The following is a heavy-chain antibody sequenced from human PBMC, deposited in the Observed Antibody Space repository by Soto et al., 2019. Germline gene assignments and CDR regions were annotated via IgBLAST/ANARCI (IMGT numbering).Heavy chain of an antibody. CDR2: IKQDGSEK. CDR3: ATRGYCSGGSCSRVVDY. J-gene: IGHJ4*02. CDR1: GFSFSTYW. V-gene: IGHV3-7*01. Sequence: EVQLVESGGGLVQPGGSLRLSCAASGFSFSTYWMSWVRQAPGKGLEWVANIKQDGSEKYYVDFVKGRFTISRDNAKNSLYLQMNSLRGEDTAVYYCATRGYCSGGSCSRVVDYWGQGTLVIVSS. D-gene: IGHD2-15*01.